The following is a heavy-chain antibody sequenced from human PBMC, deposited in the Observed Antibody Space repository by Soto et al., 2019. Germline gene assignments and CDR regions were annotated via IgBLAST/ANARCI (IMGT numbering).Heavy chain of an antibody. V-gene: IGHV4-59*08. Sequence: QVQLQESGPGLVKPSETLSLTCTVSGGSISSYYWSWIRQPPGKGLEWIGYIYYSGSTNYNPSLESRVTISVDTSKNQFSLKLSSVTDADTAVYYCARRYGGTFDYWGQGTLVTVSS. D-gene: IGHD2-15*01. CDR2: IYYSGST. J-gene: IGHJ4*02. CDR3: ARRYGGTFDY. CDR1: GGSISSYY.